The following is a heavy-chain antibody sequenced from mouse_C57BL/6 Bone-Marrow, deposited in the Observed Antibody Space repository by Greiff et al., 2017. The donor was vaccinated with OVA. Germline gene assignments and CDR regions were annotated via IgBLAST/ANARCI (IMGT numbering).Heavy chain of an antibody. J-gene: IGHJ4*01. CDR2: ISNLAYSI. Sequence: EVKLMESGGGLVQPGGSLKLSCAASGFTFSDYGMAWVRQAPRKGPEWVAFISNLAYSIYYADTVTGRFTISRENAKNTLYLEMSSLRSEDTAMYYCARKGGNLYYAMDYWGQGTSVTVSS. D-gene: IGHD2-1*01. V-gene: IGHV5-15*01. CDR1: GFTFSDYG. CDR3: ARKGGNLYYAMDY.